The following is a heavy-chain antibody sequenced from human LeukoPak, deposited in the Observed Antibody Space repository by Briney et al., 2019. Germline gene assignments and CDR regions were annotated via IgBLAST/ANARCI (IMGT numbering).Heavy chain of an antibody. CDR1: GFTFSSYS. J-gene: IGHJ4*02. V-gene: IGHV3-21*04. CDR2: ISSSSSYI. D-gene: IGHD1-26*01. Sequence: PGGSLRLSCAASGFTFSSYSMNWVRQAPGKGLEWVSSISSSSSYIYYADSVKGRFTISRDNSKNTLYLQMNSLRAEDTAVYYCAKGPLYIVGATAFDYWGQGTLVTVSS. CDR3: AKGPLYIVGATAFDY.